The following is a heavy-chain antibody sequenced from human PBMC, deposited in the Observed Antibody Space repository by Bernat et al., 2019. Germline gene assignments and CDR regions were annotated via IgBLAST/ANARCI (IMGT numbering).Heavy chain of an antibody. J-gene: IGHJ3*02. D-gene: IGHD4-17*01. CDR3: ARSVYGAPDAYDI. V-gene: IGHV3-7*03. Sequence: EVQLVESGGGLVQPGGSLRLSCAASGFTFSSYWMSWVRQAPGKGPAWVANIKQDGSEKYYVDSVKGRFTILRDNAKNSLYLQMNSLRAEDTAVYYCARSVYGAPDAYDIWGQGTMVTVSS. CDR1: GFTFSSYW. CDR2: IKQDGSEK.